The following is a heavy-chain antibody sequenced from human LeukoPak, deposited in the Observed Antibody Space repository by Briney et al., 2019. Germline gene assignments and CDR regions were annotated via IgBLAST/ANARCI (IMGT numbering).Heavy chain of an antibody. J-gene: IGHJ2*01. CDR2: IYSAGTT. D-gene: IGHD3-3*01. Sequence: GGSLRLSCAASGFTFSSYAMSWVRQAPGKKLEWVSDIYSAGTTFYADSVKGRFTISRDNSKNTLCLQMNSLRAEDTAVYHCARYDFILISYFDLWGRGALVTVSS. CDR3: ARYDFILISYFDL. V-gene: IGHV3-23*03. CDR1: GFTFSSYA.